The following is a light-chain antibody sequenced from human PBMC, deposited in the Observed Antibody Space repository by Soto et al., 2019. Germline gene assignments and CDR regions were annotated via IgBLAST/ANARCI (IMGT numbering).Light chain of an antibody. CDR2: GAS. CDR3: QHYGVSPRMYT. CDR1: QDLTNSY. V-gene: IGKV3-20*01. J-gene: IGKJ2*01. Sequence: EIVLMQSPATLSLSPGERATLYCRASQDLTNSYLDWYQQKPGQAPRLLIYGASTRATGVPDRFSGGGSGTDCTLSITRLEPEDFAVYYGQHYGVSPRMYTFGQGTKLGVK.